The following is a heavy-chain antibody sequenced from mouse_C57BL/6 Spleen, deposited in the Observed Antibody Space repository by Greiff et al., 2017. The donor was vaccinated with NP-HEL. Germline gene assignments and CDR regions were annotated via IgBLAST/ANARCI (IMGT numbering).Heavy chain of an antibody. CDR2: INPSTGGT. CDR1: GYSFTGYY. V-gene: IGHV1-42*01. Sequence: VHVKQSGPELVKPGASVKISCKASGYSFTGYYMNWVKQSPEKSLEWIGEINPSTGGTTYNQKFKAKATLTVDKSSSTAYMQLKSLTSEDSAVYYCARWYYFDYWGQGTTLTVSS. CDR3: ARWYYFDY. J-gene: IGHJ2*01.